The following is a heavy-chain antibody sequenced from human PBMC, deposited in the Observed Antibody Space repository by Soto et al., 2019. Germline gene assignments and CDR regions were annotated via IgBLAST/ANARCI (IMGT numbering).Heavy chain of an antibody. CDR1: GYTFTSYA. CDR2: INAGNGNT. CDR3: ARGGGEVVVVWAAAFDI. V-gene: IGHV1-3*01. J-gene: IGHJ3*02. Sequence: ASVKVYCKAAGYTFTSYAMHWVRQAPGQRLEWMGWINAGNGNTKYSQKFQGRVTITRDTSASTAYMELSSLRSEDTAVYYCARGGGEVVVVWAAAFDIWGQGTMVTVSS. D-gene: IGHD2-15*01.